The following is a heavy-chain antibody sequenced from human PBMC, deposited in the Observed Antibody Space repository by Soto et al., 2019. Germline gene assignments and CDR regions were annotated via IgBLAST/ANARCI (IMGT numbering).Heavy chain of an antibody. CDR1: GFIFSSHR. J-gene: IGHJ5*02. Sequence: EVQLVDSGGGLVQPGGSLRLSCAASGFIFSSHRMSWVRQAPGKGLEWVANIKQDGSEKYYVDSVKGRFTISRDNAKNSLYLQMNSLRAEDTAVYYCARVVGAPNWSDPWGQGTLVTVSS. V-gene: IGHV3-7*04. CDR2: IKQDGSEK. D-gene: IGHD1-26*01. CDR3: ARVVGAPNWSDP.